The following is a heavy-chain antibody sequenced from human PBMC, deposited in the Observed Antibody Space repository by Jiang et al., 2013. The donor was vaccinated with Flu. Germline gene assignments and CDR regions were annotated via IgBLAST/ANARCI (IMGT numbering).Heavy chain of an antibody. D-gene: IGHD3-9*01. CDR3: ARNDDILTGYYRFAY. Sequence: GAEVKKPGASVKVSCKASGYTFTSYYMHWVRQAPGQGLEWMGGIIPIFGTANYAQKFQGRVTITADESTSTAYMELSSLRSEDTAVYYCARNDDILTGYYRFAYWGQGTLVTVSS. J-gene: IGHJ4*02. CDR1: GYTFTSYY. CDR2: IIPIFGTA. V-gene: IGHV1-69*13.